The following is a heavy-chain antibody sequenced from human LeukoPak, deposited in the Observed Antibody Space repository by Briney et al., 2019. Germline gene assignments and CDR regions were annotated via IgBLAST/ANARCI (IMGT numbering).Heavy chain of an antibody. J-gene: IGHJ4*02. V-gene: IGHV3-23*01. CDR1: GLTFRNYA. Sequence: GGSLRLSCAASGLTFRNYAMSWVRQAPGKGLEWVSVICANDGNTYYADAVKGRFTISRDNSKDTLYLQMDSLRAEDTALYYCATSYDMGWLIGYWGQGTLVTVSS. CDR3: ATSYDMGWLIGY. D-gene: IGHD3/OR15-3a*01. CDR2: ICANDGNT.